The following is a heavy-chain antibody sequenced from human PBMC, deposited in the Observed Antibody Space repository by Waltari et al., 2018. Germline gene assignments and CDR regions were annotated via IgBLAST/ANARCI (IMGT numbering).Heavy chain of an antibody. J-gene: IGHJ5*02. CDR1: GYSISSGYY. V-gene: IGHV4-38-2*02. CDR3: AREGNYDFWSGYSREYNWFDP. Sequence: QVQLQESGPGLVKPSETLSLTCAVSGYSISSGYYWGWIRHPPGTGLGWIGSIYHSGRTYVNPALKSRGTISVDTSKNQFSRKLSSVTAADTAVYYCAREGNYDFWSGYSREYNWFDPWGQGTLVTVSS. CDR2: IYHSGRT. D-gene: IGHD3-3*01.